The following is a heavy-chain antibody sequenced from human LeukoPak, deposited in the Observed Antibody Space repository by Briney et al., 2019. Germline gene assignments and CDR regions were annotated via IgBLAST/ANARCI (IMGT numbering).Heavy chain of an antibody. Sequence: RGSLRLSCAVSGFTFSSYEMNWVRQAPGKGLEWVSYISSSGSTIYYAGSVKGRFTISRDNAKSSLYLQMNSLRAEDTAVYYCARKEIGYYGMDVWGQGTTVTVSS. J-gene: IGHJ6*02. CDR2: ISSSGSTI. V-gene: IGHV3-48*03. CDR1: GFTFSSYE. D-gene: IGHD5-24*01. CDR3: ARKEIGYYGMDV.